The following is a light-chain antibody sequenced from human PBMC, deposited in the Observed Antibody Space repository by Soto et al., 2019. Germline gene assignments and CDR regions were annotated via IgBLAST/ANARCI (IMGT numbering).Light chain of an antibody. CDR1: QTINNF. J-gene: IGKJ2*01. CDR3: QQTYSMPYT. V-gene: IGKV1-39*01. Sequence: DIQMTQSPSSLSASVGDRVTITCRASQTINNFLNWYRQRPGKTPNLLIYAVSSLQNGVPLRFGGNGSATDFTLTVSSLEPEDSATYYCQQTYSMPYTFGQGTKLEI. CDR2: AVS.